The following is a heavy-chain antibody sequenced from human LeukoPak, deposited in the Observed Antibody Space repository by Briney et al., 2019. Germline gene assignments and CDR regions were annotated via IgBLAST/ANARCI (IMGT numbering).Heavy chain of an antibody. CDR2: ISGSGGST. V-gene: IGHV3-23*01. CDR1: GFTFSSYA. CDR3: AKDLNSIFGVVIRASFDY. J-gene: IGHJ4*02. D-gene: IGHD3-3*01. Sequence: PGGSLRLSCAASGFTFSSYAMSWVRQAPGKGLEWVSAISGSGGSTYYADSVKGRFTISRDNSKNTLYLQMNSLRAEDTAVYYCAKDLNSIFGVVIRASFDYWGQGTLVTVSS.